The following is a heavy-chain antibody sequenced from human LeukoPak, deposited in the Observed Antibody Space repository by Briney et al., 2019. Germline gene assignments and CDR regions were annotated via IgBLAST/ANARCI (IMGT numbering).Heavy chain of an antibody. Sequence: GGSLRLSCAASGFTFSSYWMSWVRQAPGKGLEWVANIKQDGSEKYYVDSVKGRFTISRDNAKNSLYLQMNSLRAEDTAVYYCARESPYWYDFWSGPTDSNYYGMDVWSQGTTVTVSS. D-gene: IGHD3-3*01. CDR3: ARESPYWYDFWSGPTDSNYYGMDV. CDR2: IKQDGSEK. CDR1: GFTFSSYW. J-gene: IGHJ6*02. V-gene: IGHV3-7*01.